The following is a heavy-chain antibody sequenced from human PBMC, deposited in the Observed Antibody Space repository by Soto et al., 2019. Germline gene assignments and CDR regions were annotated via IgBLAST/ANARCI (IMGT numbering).Heavy chain of an antibody. Sequence: GASVKVSCKASGYTFTSYAMHWVRQAPGQRLEWMGWINAGNGNTKYSQKFQGRVTITRDTSASTAYMELSSLRSEDTAVYYCARSPSYYDFWSGYHKEYYYYYMDVWGKGTTVTVSS. CDR1: GYTFTSYA. D-gene: IGHD3-3*01. CDR2: INAGNGNT. J-gene: IGHJ6*03. CDR3: ARSPSYYDFWSGYHKEYYYYYMDV. V-gene: IGHV1-3*01.